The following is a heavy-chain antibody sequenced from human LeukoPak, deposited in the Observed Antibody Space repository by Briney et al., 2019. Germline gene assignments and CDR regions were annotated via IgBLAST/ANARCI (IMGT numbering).Heavy chain of an antibody. Sequence: PGGSLRLSCAASGFTVSSNYMSWVRQAPGKGLEWVSVIYSGGSTYYADSVKGRFTISRDNAKNSVYLQMDSLRAEDTAVYYCARDNGGDLDYWGQGTLVTVSS. CDR3: ARDNGGDLDY. CDR1: GFTVSSNY. D-gene: IGHD4-17*01. J-gene: IGHJ4*02. V-gene: IGHV3-66*01. CDR2: IYSGGST.